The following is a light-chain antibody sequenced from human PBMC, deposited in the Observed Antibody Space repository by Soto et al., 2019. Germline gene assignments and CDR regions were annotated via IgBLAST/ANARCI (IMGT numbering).Light chain of an antibody. V-gene: IGKV1-39*01. CDR3: QESYSSPLT. CDR2: AAS. J-gene: IGKJ4*01. Sequence: DIQMTQSPSSLSASVGDRVTITCRPSQSISSYLNWYQKKPVIAPKLLIDAASSLPSRLPSTFSGGGSGTSFALSINSLQPEDSATYYCQESYSSPLTYGGGTKV. CDR1: QSISSY.